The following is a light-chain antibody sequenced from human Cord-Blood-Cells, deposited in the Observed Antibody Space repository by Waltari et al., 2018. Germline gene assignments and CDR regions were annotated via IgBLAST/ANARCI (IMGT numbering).Light chain of an antibody. CDR2: DVS. CDR1: SSDVGGYNY. V-gene: IGLV2-11*01. CDR3: CSYAGSYAVV. J-gene: IGLJ2*01. Sequence: QSALTQPASVSGSPGQSITISCTGPSSDVGGYNYVSWYQQHPGKAPKLLIYDVSKRPSGVPDRFSGSKSGNTASLTISGLQAEDEADYYCCSYAGSYAVVFGGGTKLTVL.